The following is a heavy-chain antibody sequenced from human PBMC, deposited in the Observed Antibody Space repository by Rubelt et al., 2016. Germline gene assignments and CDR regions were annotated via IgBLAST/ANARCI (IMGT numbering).Heavy chain of an antibody. Sequence: QLQLQVSGPGLVKPSETLSLTCSVSGGSITSTSYYWAWIRQPPGKGLEWIGTIYYSGSTYYNPSLKSRVTISVDTSKNQFSRKLGAVMAADTAVYYCARLSYTSGSYYSYDSWGQGTLVTVSS. V-gene: IGHV4-39*01. CDR1: GGSITSTSYY. CDR2: IYYSGST. CDR3: ARLSYTSGSYYSYDS. D-gene: IGHD3-10*01. J-gene: IGHJ5*01.